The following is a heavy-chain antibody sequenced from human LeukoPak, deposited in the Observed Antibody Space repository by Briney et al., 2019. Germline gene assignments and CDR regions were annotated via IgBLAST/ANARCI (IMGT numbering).Heavy chain of an antibody. D-gene: IGHD2-2*01. V-gene: IGHV3-7*01. J-gene: IGHJ6*03. CDR2: IKQDGSEK. Sequence: PGGSLRLSCAASGFTFSSYLMSWVRQAPGKGLAWVANIKQDGSEKYYVDSVKGRFTISRDNAKNSLYLQMNSLRAEDTGVYYCARDRCSSTSWYGPYYMDVWGKGTTVTVSS. CDR3: ARDRCSSTSWYGPYYMDV. CDR1: GFTFSSYL.